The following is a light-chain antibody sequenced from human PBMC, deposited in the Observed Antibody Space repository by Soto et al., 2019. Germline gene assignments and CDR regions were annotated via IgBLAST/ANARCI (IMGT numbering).Light chain of an antibody. Sequence: EIVLTQSPGTLSLSAGERATLSCRASQTFGSKSVAWYQQKPGQAPRLLIYGSSSRATGIPDRFSGSGSGTDFTLTISRLEPEDFAVYYCQQYAGSPETFGQGTKVEI. J-gene: IGKJ1*01. CDR2: GSS. CDR1: QTFGSKS. CDR3: QQYAGSPET. V-gene: IGKV3-20*01.